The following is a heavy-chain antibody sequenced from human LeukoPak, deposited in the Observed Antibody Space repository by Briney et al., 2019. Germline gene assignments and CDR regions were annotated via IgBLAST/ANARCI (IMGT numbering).Heavy chain of an antibody. D-gene: IGHD2-2*01. CDR2: INHSGST. CDR1: GGSFSGYY. CDR3: AREGGCSSTTCYEVDY. Sequence: SETLSLTCAVYGGSFSGYYWSWIRQPPGKGLEWIGEINHSGSTNYNPSLKSRVTISVDTSKNQFSLKLSSVTAADTAVYYCAREGGCSSTTCYEVDYWGQGTLVTVSS. J-gene: IGHJ4*02. V-gene: IGHV4-34*01.